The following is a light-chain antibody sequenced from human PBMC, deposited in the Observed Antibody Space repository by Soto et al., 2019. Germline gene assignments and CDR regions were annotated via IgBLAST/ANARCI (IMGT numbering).Light chain of an antibody. V-gene: IGKV3-20*01. Sequence: EIVFTQSPGVLYFSPGVKATLSCRASQTISSGFLAWYQQKVGQAPRLLIYDASNRATGVPDRFSGSGSGTDFSLTISRLEPEDFAVYHCQQYSSSPRTFGQGTRLEIK. CDR3: QQYSSSPRT. CDR1: QTISSGF. J-gene: IGKJ5*01. CDR2: DAS.